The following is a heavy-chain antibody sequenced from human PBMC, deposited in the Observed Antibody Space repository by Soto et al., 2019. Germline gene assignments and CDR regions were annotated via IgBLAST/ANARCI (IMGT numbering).Heavy chain of an antibody. J-gene: IGHJ4*02. V-gene: IGHV4-39*01. CDR2: IYYSGRT. CDR1: GAYITSTTYF. Sequence: QLQLQESGPGLVKPSETLTLTCTLSGAYITSTTYFWAWLRQPPGKGLEWVGGIYYSGRTYYNPSLRSRVTISEDRSRNQFSLTMSSVTAADTAVYYCAKNLPRTGRFDYWGQGTSVTVSS. CDR3: AKNLPRTGRFDY.